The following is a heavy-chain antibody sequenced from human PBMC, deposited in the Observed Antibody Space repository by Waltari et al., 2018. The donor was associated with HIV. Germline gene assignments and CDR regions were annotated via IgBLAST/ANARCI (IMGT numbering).Heavy chain of an antibody. J-gene: IGHJ4*02. D-gene: IGHD3-9*01. CDR3: ARDWHYDILTGSYFDY. CDR1: GFTLGSSC. CDR2: IKQDGSEK. V-gene: IGHV3-7*01. Sequence: VQLVESGGGLVQPGGSRRLSWAASGFTLGSSCMSLVRQAPGKGLEWVANIKQDGSEKYYVDSVKGRFTISRDNAKNSLYLQMNSLRAEDTAVYYCARDWHYDILTGSYFDYWGQGTLVTVSS.